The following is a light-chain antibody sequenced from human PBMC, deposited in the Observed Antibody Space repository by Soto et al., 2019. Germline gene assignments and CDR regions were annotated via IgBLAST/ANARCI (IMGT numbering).Light chain of an antibody. V-gene: IGKV3-20*01. CDR2: DTS. CDR3: QQYGTSEII. CDR1: QSVSSSY. Sequence: EIVMTQSPATLSLSPGERATLSCRASQSVSSSYLAWYQQKPGQAPRLLIYDTSSRATGIPDRFSGSGSGTDFTLTISRLEPEDFAVFFCQQYGTSEIIFGQGTRLEIK. J-gene: IGKJ5*01.